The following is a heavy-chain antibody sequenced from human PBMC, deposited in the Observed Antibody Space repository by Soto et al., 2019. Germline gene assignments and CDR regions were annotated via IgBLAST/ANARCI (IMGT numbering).Heavy chain of an antibody. CDR1: GFTFSSYA. J-gene: IGHJ4*02. CDR3: ARDKRDLRFLEWSYYFDY. D-gene: IGHD3-3*01. Sequence: QVQLVESGGGVVQPGRSLRLSCAASGFTFSSYAMHWVRQAPGKGLEWVAVISYDGSNKYYADSVKGRFTISRDNSKNTXSPQMNGLRAEDTAVYYGARDKRDLRFLEWSYYFDYWGQGTLVPVSS. V-gene: IGHV3-30-3*01. CDR2: ISYDGSNK.